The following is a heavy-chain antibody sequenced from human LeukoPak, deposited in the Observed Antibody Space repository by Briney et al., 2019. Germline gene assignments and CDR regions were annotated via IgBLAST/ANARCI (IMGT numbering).Heavy chain of an antibody. V-gene: IGHV3-23*01. J-gene: IGHJ4*02. CDR2: ISGSGGST. CDR1: GFTFSSYA. CDR3: AKCETRTPFMSEIDY. Sequence: PGGSLRLSCAASGFTFSSYAMSWVRQAPGKGLEWVSAISGSGGSTYYADSVKGRFTISRDNSKNTLYLQMNSLRVEDTAVYYCAKCETRTPFMSEIDYWGQGTLVTVSS. D-gene: IGHD2-15*01.